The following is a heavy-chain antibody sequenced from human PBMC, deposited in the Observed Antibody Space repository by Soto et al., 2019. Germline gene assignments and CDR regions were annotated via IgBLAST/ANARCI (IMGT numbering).Heavy chain of an antibody. D-gene: IGHD1-1*01. V-gene: IGHV1-69*13. CDR2: IIPIFGTA. CDR3: ARAGGGPPLHQLERQSPEYYFDY. J-gene: IGHJ4*02. CDR1: GGTFSSYA. Sequence: ASVKVSCKASGGTFSSYAISWVRQAPGQGLEWMGGIIPIFGTANYAQKFQGRVTITADESTSTAYMELSSLRSEDTAVYYCARAGGGPPLHQLERQSPEYYFDYWGQGTLVTVSS.